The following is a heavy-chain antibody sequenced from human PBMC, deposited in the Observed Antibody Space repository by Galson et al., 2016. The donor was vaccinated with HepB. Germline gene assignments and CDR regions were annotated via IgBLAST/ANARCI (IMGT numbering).Heavy chain of an antibody. CDR1: GFTPSNYA. J-gene: IGHJ4*02. CDR3: ASWLQTPASYFDY. CDR2: ISGSGVST. D-gene: IGHD3-9*01. Sequence: CAAPGFTPSNYAMNWVRQASGEGPAWDSAISGSGVSTYYSDSAKGRFTISRDNAKNSLYLQMNSLRAEDTAVYYCASWLQTPASYFDYWGQGTLVTVSS. V-gene: IGHV3-23*01.